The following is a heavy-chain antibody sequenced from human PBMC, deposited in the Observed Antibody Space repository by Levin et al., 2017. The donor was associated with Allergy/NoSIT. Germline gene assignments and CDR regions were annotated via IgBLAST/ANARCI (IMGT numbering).Heavy chain of an antibody. CDR1: GGSVSSGTYY. CDR2: INYRGGT. CDR3: ARNRIIVSGGKDYYYGMDV. Sequence: PGGSLRLSCTVSGGSVSSGTYYWSWIRQPPGKGLEWIGYINYRGGTKYNPSLKSRVTISVDTSKNEFSLKLTSVTAADTAVYYCARNRIIVSGGKDYYYGMDVWGQGTTVTVSS. V-gene: IGHV4-61*01. J-gene: IGHJ6*02. D-gene: IGHD5/OR15-5a*01.